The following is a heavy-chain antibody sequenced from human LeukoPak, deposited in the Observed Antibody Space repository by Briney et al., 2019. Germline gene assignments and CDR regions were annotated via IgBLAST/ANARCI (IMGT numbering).Heavy chain of an antibody. Sequence: GASVEVSCKASGYTFTGYYMHWVRQAPGQGLEWMGWINPNSGGTNYAQKFQGRVTMTRDTSISTAYMELSRLRSDDTAVYYCARGDCSSTSCYIINWFDPWGQGTLVTVSS. V-gene: IGHV1-2*02. CDR3: ARGDCSSTSCYIINWFDP. D-gene: IGHD2-2*01. CDR2: INPNSGGT. CDR1: GYTFTGYY. J-gene: IGHJ5*02.